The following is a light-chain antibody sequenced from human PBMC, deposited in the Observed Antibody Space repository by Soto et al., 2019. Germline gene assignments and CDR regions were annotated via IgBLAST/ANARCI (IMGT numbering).Light chain of an antibody. Sequence: DIQMTQSPSSLSASVGDTVTITCRASQSVSSYLSWYQQIPGKAPSLLIYGTSSLKSGAPSRFRGSGSGTDFTLTISSLQPEDFATYYCLQSYSTPWTFGQGTKVEVK. V-gene: IGKV1-39*01. J-gene: IGKJ1*01. CDR1: QSVSSY. CDR3: LQSYSTPWT. CDR2: GTS.